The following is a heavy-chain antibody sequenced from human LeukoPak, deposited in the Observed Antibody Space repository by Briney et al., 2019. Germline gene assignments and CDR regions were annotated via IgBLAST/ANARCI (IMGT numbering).Heavy chain of an antibody. J-gene: IGHJ5*02. D-gene: IGHD3-16*02. CDR2: INHSGST. V-gene: IGHV4-34*01. CDR3: ASYPNEDFSWFDP. CDR1: GGSFSGYY. Sequence: SETLSLTCAVYGGSFSGYYWSWIRQPPGKGLEWIGEINHSGSTNYNPSLKSRVTISVDTSKNQFSLKLSSVTAADTAVYYCASYPNEDFSWFDPWGQGTLVTVSS.